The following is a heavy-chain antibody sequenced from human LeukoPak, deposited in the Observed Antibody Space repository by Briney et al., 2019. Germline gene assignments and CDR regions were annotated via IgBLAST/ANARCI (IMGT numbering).Heavy chain of an antibody. CDR2: IRGDAGST. CDR1: GFTFSSYA. J-gene: IGHJ4*02. CDR3: ARVWAWGSGNYFDN. Sequence: TGGSLRLSCAASGFTFSSYAMTWVRQAPGKGLEWVSAIRGDAGSTGYADSVKGRFTISRDNAKNSLYLQMNSLRVEDTALYYCARVWAWGSGNYFDNWGQGTLVTVSS. D-gene: IGHD7-27*01. V-gene: IGHV3-20*04.